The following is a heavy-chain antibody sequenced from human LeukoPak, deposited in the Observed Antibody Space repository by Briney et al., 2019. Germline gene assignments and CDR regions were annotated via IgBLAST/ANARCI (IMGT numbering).Heavy chain of an antibody. D-gene: IGHD6-6*01. CDR1: GGSFSRYS. Sequence: PSETLSLTCAVYGGSFSRYSWSWIRRPPGKGLEWIGEINHSGSTNYNPSLKSRVTISVDTSKNQFSLKLSSVTAADTAVYYCARRRYSSSRYYFDYWGQGTLVTVSS. CDR3: ARRRYSSSRYYFDY. CDR2: INHSGST. V-gene: IGHV4-34*01. J-gene: IGHJ4*02.